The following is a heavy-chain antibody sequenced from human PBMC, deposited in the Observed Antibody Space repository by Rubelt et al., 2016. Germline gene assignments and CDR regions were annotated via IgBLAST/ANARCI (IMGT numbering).Heavy chain of an antibody. CDR1: GYTFTSYG. CDR3: ARKGLGYGMDV. CDR2: ISAYNGKT. Sequence: QVQLVQSGAEVKKPGASVKVSCKASGYTFTSYGISWVRQAPGQGLEWMGWISAYNGKTKYSQKVQGRGTSTRETSVSTAYMGVGSLRSEDTAVNYCARKGLGYGMDVWGQGTTVTVSS. V-gene: IGHV1-18*01. D-gene: IGHD3-16*01. J-gene: IGHJ6*02.